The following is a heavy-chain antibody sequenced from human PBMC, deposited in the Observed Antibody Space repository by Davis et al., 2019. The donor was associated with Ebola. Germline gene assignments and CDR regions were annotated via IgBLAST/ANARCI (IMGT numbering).Heavy chain of an antibody. J-gene: IGHJ6*03. CDR3: ARARGLAHYYYYYMDV. D-gene: IGHD6-19*01. CDR2: ISAYNGNT. V-gene: IGHV1-18*01. CDR1: GYTFTSYG. Sequence: ASVKVSCKASGYTFTSYGISWVRQAPGQGLEWMGWISAYNGNTNYAQKLQGRVTMTTDTSTSTAYMELRSLRSDDTAVYYCARARGLAHYYYYYMDVWGKGTTVIVSS.